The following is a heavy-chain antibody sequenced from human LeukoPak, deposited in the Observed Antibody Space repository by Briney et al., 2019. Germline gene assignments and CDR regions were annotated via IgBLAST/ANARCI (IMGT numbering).Heavy chain of an antibody. D-gene: IGHD2-21*02. J-gene: IGHJ4*02. V-gene: IGHV3-64*01. CDR1: GFTFSSYA. Sequence: PGGSLRLSCAASGFTFSSYAMHCVRQAPGKGLEYVSAISSNGGSTFYAYSVKGRFTISRDNSKNTLYLQMGSLRDEDMAVYYCARSLVVTAPLDYWGQGTLVTVSS. CDR2: ISSNGGST. CDR3: ARSLVVTAPLDY.